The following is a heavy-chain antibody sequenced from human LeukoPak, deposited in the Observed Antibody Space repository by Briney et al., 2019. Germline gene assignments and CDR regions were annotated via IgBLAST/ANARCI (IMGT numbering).Heavy chain of an antibody. Sequence: NPSETLSLTCTVSGGSISSDYWSWIRQPPGKGLEWIGYVYYSGSTNCNPSLKSRVTISVDTSKNQFSLRLSSVTAADTAVYHCARDSGSWWFDYWGQGTLVTVSS. CDR2: VYYSGST. CDR1: GGSISSDY. D-gene: IGHD6-13*01. J-gene: IGHJ4*02. CDR3: ARDSGSWWFDY. V-gene: IGHV4-59*12.